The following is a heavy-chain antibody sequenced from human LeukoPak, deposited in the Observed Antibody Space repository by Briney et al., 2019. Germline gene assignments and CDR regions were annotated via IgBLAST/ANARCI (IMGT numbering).Heavy chain of an antibody. CDR2: IYYSGST. V-gene: IGHV4-59*01. CDR1: GGSSSSYY. J-gene: IGHJ4*02. CDR3: ARERFSDY. D-gene: IGHD3-16*01. Sequence: PSETLSLTCTVSGGSSSSYYWSWIRQPPGKGLEWIGYIYYSGSTNYNPSLKSRVTISVDTSKNQFSLKLSSVTAADTAVYYCARERFSDYWGQGTLVTVSS.